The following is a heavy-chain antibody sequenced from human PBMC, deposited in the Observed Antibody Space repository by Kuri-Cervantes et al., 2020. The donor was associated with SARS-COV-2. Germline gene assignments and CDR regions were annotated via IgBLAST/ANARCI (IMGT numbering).Heavy chain of an antibody. CDR3: ARDASVRFGEVYFDY. V-gene: IGHV3-30-3*01. Sequence: GGSLRLSCAASGFTFSSYAMHWVRQAPGKGLEWVAVISYDGSNKYYADSVKGRFTISRDNSKNTLYLQMNSLRAEDTAVYYCARDASVRFGEVYFDYWGQGTLVTVS. J-gene: IGHJ4*02. D-gene: IGHD3-10*01. CDR1: GFTFSSYA. CDR2: ISYDGSNK.